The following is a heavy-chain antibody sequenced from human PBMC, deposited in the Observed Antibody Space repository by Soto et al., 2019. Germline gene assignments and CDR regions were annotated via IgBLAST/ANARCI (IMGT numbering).Heavy chain of an antibody. CDR3: TRTRISPYYFDF. D-gene: IGHD3-16*01. CDR2: VNTDGSTT. J-gene: IGHJ4*02. Sequence: EVQLVESGGGLVQPGGSLRISCAASGFTFSNYWMHWVRQAPGKGPVWLSRVNTDGSTTSYADAVKGRFTTSRDNAKGKLYLHMNGLRAEDTAVYYCTRTRISPYYFDFWGQGTLVTVSS. CDR1: GFTFSNYW. V-gene: IGHV3-74*01.